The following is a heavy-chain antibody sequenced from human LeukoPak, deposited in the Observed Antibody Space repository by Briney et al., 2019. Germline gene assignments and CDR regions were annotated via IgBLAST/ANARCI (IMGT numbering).Heavy chain of an antibody. Sequence: SETLSLTCAVFGGSFSDYYWTWIRQPPGKGLEGVGEINHSGSTNYNPSLESRATISVDTSKNQFSLKLSSVTAADTAVYYCARAPKYSIAIDYWGQGTLVTVSS. CDR2: INHSGST. J-gene: IGHJ4*02. D-gene: IGHD6-6*01. CDR1: GGSFSDYY. CDR3: ARAPKYSIAIDY. V-gene: IGHV4-34*01.